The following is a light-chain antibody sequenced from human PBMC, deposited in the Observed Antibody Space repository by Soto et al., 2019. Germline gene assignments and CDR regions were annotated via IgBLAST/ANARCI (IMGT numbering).Light chain of an antibody. CDR2: EVS. J-gene: IGLJ2*01. CDR1: SRDVGGYNY. V-gene: IGLV2-14*01. Sequence: QSALTQPASVSGSPGQSITISCTGTSRDVGGYNYVSWYQQHPGKTPKLMIFEVSNRPSGVSNRFSGSKSGNTASLTISGLQDEDGADYYCSSYASTSTVLFGGGTKLTVL. CDR3: SSYASTSTVL.